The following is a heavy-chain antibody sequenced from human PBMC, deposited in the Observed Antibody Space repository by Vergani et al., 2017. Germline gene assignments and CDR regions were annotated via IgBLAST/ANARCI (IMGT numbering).Heavy chain of an antibody. CDR2: IHTSGST. CDR3: AGDLSGSGRPLDY. D-gene: IGHD3-10*01. V-gene: IGHV4-61*02. Sequence: QVQLQESGPGLVKPSQTLSLSCTVPGVSITSGSYYWNWIRQPAGKGLEWIGRIHTSGSTDYNPSLKSRVTVSIDTSKNQVSLKLRSVTAADTAVYYCAGDLSGSGRPLDYWGQGTLVTVSS. CDR1: GVSITSGSYY. J-gene: IGHJ4*02.